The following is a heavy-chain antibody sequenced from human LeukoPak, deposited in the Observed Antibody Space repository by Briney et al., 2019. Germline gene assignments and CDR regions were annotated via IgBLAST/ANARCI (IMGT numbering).Heavy chain of an antibody. V-gene: IGHV4-30-4*08. CDR2: IYYSGST. J-gene: IGHJ4*02. CDR3: ARLDGSGMYYFDS. D-gene: IGHD3-22*01. Sequence: SQTLSLTCTVSGGSISSGGYYWSWIRQPPGKGLEWIGYIYYSGSTYYNPSLKSRLTISVDTSKNQFSLKLSSVTAVDTAVYYCARLDGSGMYYFDSWGQGTLVTVSS. CDR1: GGSISSGGYY.